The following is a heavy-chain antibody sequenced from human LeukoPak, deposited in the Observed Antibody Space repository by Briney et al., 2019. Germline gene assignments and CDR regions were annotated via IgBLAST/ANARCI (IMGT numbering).Heavy chain of an antibody. V-gene: IGHV1-69*10. J-gene: IGHJ6*02. CDR2: IIPILGIA. CDR1: GGTFSSYA. D-gene: IGHD6-6*01. CDR3: ARDRGVAARVYYYYYYGMDV. Sequence: SVKVSCKASGGTFSSYAISWVRQAPGQGLEWMGGIIPILGIANYAQKFQGRVTITADKSTSTAYMELSSLRSEDTAVYYCARDRGVAARVYYYYYYGMDVWGQGTTVTVSS.